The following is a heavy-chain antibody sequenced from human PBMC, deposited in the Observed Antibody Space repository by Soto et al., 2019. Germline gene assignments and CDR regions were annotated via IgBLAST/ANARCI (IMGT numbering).Heavy chain of an antibody. J-gene: IGHJ4*01. CDR3: ARREYSYSRGSFDY. Sequence: LGESLKISCEGSGYNFTNFWIHWVRQLPGKGLEWMGRIDPRDSETNYSPSFQGHVTISTAKSVTTAYLQWSSLKASDTALYYCARREYSYSRGSFDYWGHGTLVTVSS. CDR2: IDPRDSET. V-gene: IGHV5-10-1*01. CDR1: GYNFTNFW. D-gene: IGHD3-22*01.